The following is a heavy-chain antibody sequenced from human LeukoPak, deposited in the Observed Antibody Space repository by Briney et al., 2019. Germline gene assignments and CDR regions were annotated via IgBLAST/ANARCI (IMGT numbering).Heavy chain of an antibody. D-gene: IGHD3-10*01. CDR3: ARAIGGSGSYYLHAFDI. Sequence: GASVKVSRKASGYTFTSYAMHWVRQAPGQRLEWMGWINAGNGNTKYSQKFQGRVTITRDTSASTAYMELSSLRSEDTAVYYCARAIGGSGSYYLHAFDIWGQGTMVTVSS. J-gene: IGHJ3*02. V-gene: IGHV1-3*01. CDR2: INAGNGNT. CDR1: GYTFTSYA.